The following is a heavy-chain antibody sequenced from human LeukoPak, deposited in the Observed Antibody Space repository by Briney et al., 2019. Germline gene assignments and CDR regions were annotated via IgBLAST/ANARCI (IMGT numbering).Heavy chain of an antibody. D-gene: IGHD3-22*01. CDR1: GYSFLTYG. CDR3: ARQITMIEEGAFDI. V-gene: IGHV1-18*01. Sequence: ASVKVSCKASGYSFLTYGINWVRLAPGQGPEWMGWINTNNGNTNYAQKFQGRVTITADESTSTAYMELSSLRSEDTAVYYCARQITMIEEGAFDIWGQGTMVTVSS. J-gene: IGHJ3*02. CDR2: INTNNGNT.